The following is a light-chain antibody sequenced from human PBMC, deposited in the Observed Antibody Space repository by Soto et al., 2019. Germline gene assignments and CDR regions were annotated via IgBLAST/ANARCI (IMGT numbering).Light chain of an antibody. CDR1: SSNIGNNP. V-gene: IGLV1-44*01. CDR2: SNN. J-gene: IGLJ2*01. Sequence: QSVLTQPPSASGTPGQRVTISCSGSSSNIGNNPVNWYQQLPGTAPKLLIYSNNQRPSGVPDRFSGSKPGTSASLANSGLQSEDEADYYCAAWDDNLNGVVFGGGTKLTVL. CDR3: AAWDDNLNGVV.